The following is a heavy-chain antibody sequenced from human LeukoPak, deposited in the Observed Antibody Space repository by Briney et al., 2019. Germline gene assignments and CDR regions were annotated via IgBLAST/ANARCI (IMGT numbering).Heavy chain of an antibody. CDR1: GGSYSDYY. D-gene: IGHD3-22*01. J-gene: IGHJ5*02. Sequence: SETLSLTCGVYGGSYSDYYWSWIRQPPGKGLEWIGEINHSGSTNYNPSLKSRVTISVDTSKNQFSLKLSSVTAADTAVYYCAREPDSSAPWGQGTLVTVSS. V-gene: IGHV4-34*01. CDR3: AREPDSSAP. CDR2: INHSGST.